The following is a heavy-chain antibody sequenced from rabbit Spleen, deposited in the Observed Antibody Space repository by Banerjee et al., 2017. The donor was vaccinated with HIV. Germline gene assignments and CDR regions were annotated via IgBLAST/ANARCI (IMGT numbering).Heavy chain of an antibody. CDR1: GFSFSSNW. D-gene: IGHD4-1*01. V-gene: IGHV1S45*01. CDR2: INAITGKA. CDR3: ARAIVPWLGLTRLDL. J-gene: IGHJ3*01. Sequence: LEESGGGLVKPGGTLTLTCTVSGFSFSSNWICWVRQAPGKGLEWIACINAITGKAVYANWAKGRSTFSKSSSTTVTLQMTSLTAADTATYFCARAIVPWLGLTRLDLWGPGTLVTVS.